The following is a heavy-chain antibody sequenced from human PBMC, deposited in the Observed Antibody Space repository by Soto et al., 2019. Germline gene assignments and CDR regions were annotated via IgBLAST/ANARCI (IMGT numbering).Heavy chain of an antibody. CDR3: ARAGQYCTTGTCYPASMGV. J-gene: IGHJ6*04. V-gene: IGHV3-53*04. D-gene: IGHD2-15*01. CDR2: FYSGGKT. CDR1: GFTVSSSY. Sequence: EVRLVESGGGLVQPGGSLRLSCSASGFTVSSSYINWVRQAPGKGLKWVSTFYSGGKTYYADSVKGRFTISRHSSENTLYLQMNSLRSEDTAVYYCARAGQYCTTGTCYPASMGVWGEGTTVTVSS.